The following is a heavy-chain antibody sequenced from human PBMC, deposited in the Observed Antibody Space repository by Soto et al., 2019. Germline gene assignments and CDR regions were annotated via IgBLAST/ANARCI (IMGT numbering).Heavy chain of an antibody. V-gene: IGHV4-39*01. CDR1: GGSISSSSYY. J-gene: IGHJ5*02. Sequence: FETLSLTCTVSGGSISSSSYYWGWIRQPPGKGLEWIGSIYYSGSTYYNPSLKSRVTISVDTSKNQFSLKLSSVTAADTAVYYCARQRYQANWFDPWGQGTLVTVSS. CDR2: IYYSGST. CDR3: ARQRYQANWFDP. D-gene: IGHD2-2*01.